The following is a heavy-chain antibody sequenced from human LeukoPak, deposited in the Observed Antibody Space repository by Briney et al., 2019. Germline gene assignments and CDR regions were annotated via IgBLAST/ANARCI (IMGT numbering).Heavy chain of an antibody. CDR2: ISGSGGST. CDR1: GFTFSSYA. V-gene: IGHV3-23*01. Sequence: GGSLRLSCAASGFTFSSYAMSWVRQAPGKGLEWVSAISGSGGSTYYADSVKGRFTVSRDNAKNSLYLQMNSLRAEDTAVYYCARFGGNYYYYYYMDVWGKGTTVTVSS. CDR3: ARFGGNYYYYYYMDV. D-gene: IGHD3-10*01. J-gene: IGHJ6*03.